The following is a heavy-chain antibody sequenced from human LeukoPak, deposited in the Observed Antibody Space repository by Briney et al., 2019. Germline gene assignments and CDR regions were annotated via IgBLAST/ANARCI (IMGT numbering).Heavy chain of an antibody. CDR3: ARDGRSSTSPYWFDP. V-gene: IGHV1-3*01. Sequence: ASVKVSCKASGYTFASYAMHWVRQAPGQRLEWMGWINAGNGNTKYSQKFQGRVTITRDTSASTAYMELSSLRSEDTAVYYCARDGRSSTSPYWFDPWGQATLVTVSS. CDR2: INAGNGNT. J-gene: IGHJ5*02. D-gene: IGHD2-2*01. CDR1: GYTFASYA.